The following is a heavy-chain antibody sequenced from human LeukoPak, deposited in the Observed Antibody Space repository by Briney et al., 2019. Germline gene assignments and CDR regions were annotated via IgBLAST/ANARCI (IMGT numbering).Heavy chain of an antibody. D-gene: IGHD4-17*01. CDR2: IYTSGTT. CDR3: ARDLAYGRYYYYAMDV. CDR1: GGSISSYY. J-gene: IGHJ6*02. Sequence: PSETLSLTCTVSGGSISSYYWSWIRQPAGKGLEGVGRIYTSGTTDFNPSLKSRVTMSVDTSKNQFSLKLSSVTAADTAVYYCARDLAYGRYYYYAMDVWGQGATVTVSS. V-gene: IGHV4-4*07.